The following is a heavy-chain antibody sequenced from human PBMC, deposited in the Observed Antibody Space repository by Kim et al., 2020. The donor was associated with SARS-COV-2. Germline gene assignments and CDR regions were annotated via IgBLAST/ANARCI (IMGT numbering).Heavy chain of an antibody. D-gene: IGHD5-12*01. CDR3: ARDGYSGYDLSGMDV. Sequence: YAQKFQGGVTITADKSTGTAYMELSSLGSEDTAVYYCARDGYSGYDLSGMDVWGQGTTVTVSS. V-gene: IGHV1-69*04. J-gene: IGHJ6*02.